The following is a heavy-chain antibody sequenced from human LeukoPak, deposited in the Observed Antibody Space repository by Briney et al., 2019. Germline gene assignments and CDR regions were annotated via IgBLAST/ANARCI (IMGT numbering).Heavy chain of an antibody. D-gene: IGHD3-9*01. Sequence: GGSLRLSCAASGFTFSDYYMSWIRQAPGKGLEWVSYISSSGSTIYYADSVKGRFTISRDNAKNSLYLQMNSLRAEDTAVYYCASNNYDILTSYHIRPFDYWGQGTLVTVSS. CDR1: GFTFSDYY. CDR2: ISSSGSTI. V-gene: IGHV3-11*04. J-gene: IGHJ4*02. CDR3: ASNNYDILTSYHIRPFDY.